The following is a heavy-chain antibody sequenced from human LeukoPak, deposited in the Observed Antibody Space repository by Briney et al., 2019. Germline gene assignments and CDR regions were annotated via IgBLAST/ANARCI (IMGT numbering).Heavy chain of an antibody. Sequence: SETLSLTCTVSGGSIGSYYWSWIRQPPGEGLEWIGYLDYSGSTNYNPSFKSRVTISVDTSKNQFSLRLSSLTAADTAVYYCARHGSSYSFDYWGQGTLVTVSS. J-gene: IGHJ4*02. D-gene: IGHD3-10*01. V-gene: IGHV4-59*08. CDR1: GGSIGSYY. CDR2: LDYSGST. CDR3: ARHGSSYSFDY.